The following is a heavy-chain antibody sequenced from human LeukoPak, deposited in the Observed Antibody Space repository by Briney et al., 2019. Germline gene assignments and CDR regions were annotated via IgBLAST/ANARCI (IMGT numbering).Heavy chain of an antibody. CDR2: VYPGDSNT. Sequence: GESLKISCKGSGYSFSSYWIAWVRQMPGKSLEWMGIVYPGDSNTRYSPSFQCQITISDDKSISTAYLQWNSLKGSDTAMYYCARHADYHDRYYYYIDVWGKGTTVTVSS. V-gene: IGHV5-51*01. CDR1: GYSFSSYW. D-gene: IGHD3-22*01. J-gene: IGHJ6*03. CDR3: ARHADYHDRYYYYIDV.